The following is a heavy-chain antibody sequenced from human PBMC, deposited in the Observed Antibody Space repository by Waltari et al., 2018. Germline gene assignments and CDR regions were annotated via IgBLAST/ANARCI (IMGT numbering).Heavy chain of an antibody. J-gene: IGHJ4*02. Sequence: EVQLVESGGGLAQPGGSLRLSCVASGFTFSSYWMHWFRQAPGKGLGGGSRIKSEGSTTNYADAVKGRFTISRDNAKNTLYLQMNSLRAEDTAVYYCAKGGGWLQDYWGQGTLVTVSS. V-gene: IGHV3-74*01. D-gene: IGHD5-12*01. CDR2: IKSEGSTT. CDR1: GFTFSSYW. CDR3: AKGGGWLQDY.